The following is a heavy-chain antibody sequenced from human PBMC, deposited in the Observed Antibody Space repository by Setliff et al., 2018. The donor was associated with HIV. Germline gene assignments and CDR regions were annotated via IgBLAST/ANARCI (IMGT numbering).Heavy chain of an antibody. CDR2: IIPISGTA. D-gene: IGHD1-1*01. J-gene: IGHJ4*02. V-gene: IGHV1-69*05. Sequence: ASVKVSCKASGGTFSNYGMSWVRQAPGQGLEWMGGIIPISGTANYAQKFQGRVTITTDESTSTAYMELSGLRSEDTAVYYCARDYNYIPDYWGQGTRVTVSS. CDR1: GGTFSNYG. CDR3: ARDYNYIPDY.